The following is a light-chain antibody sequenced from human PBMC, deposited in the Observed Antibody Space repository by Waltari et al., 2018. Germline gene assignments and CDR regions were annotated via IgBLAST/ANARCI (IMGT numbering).Light chain of an antibody. J-gene: IGKJ1*01. V-gene: IGKV1-5*01. CDR1: QSISSW. CDR3: QQTYSTPPWA. Sequence: DIQMTQSPSTLSASVGDSVTITCRASQSISSWLAWYQQKPGKVPKLLIDDASSLESGVPSRFSGSGSGTEFTLTISSLQSEDFATYYCQQTYSTPPWAFGQGTKVDVK. CDR2: DAS.